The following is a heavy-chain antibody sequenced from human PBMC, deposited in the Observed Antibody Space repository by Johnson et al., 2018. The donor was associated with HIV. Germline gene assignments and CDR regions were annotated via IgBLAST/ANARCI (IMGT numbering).Heavy chain of an antibody. D-gene: IGHD1-20*01. V-gene: IGHV3-30-3*02. Sequence: QVQLVESGGGVVQPGRSLRLSCAASGFTFSSYAMHWVRQAPGKGLEWVAVISYDGSNKFYADSVKGRFTISRDSSKNTLYLQMNSLRTEDTAVYYCAKTPGDNWYYSEGTDAFDIWGQGTMVTVSS. J-gene: IGHJ3*02. CDR1: GFTFSSYA. CDR2: ISYDGSNK. CDR3: AKTPGDNWYYSEGTDAFDI.